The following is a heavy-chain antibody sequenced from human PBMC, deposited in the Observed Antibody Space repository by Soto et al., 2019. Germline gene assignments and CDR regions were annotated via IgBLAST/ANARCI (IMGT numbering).Heavy chain of an antibody. CDR3: ARDADARIAAGSPNWFDP. Sequence: GGSLRLSCAASGFTFSSYAMSWVRQAPGKGLEWVSAISGSGGSTYYADSVKGRFTISRDNSKNTLYLQMNSLRVEDTAVYYCARDADARIAAGSPNWFDPWGQGTLVTVSS. CDR1: GFTFSSYA. J-gene: IGHJ5*02. CDR2: ISGSGGST. D-gene: IGHD6-6*01. V-gene: IGHV3-23*01.